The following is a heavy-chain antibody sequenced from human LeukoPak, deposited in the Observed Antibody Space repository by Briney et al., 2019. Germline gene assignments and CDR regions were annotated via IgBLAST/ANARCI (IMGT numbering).Heavy chain of an antibody. Sequence: PSETLSLTCTVSGGSVSSGSYYWSWIRQPPGKGLEWIGYIYYSGSTNYNPSLKGRVTISVDTSKNQFSLKLSSVTAADMAVYCCARGGFLSSSWYYFDYWGQGTLVTVSS. J-gene: IGHJ4*02. CDR3: ARGGFLSSSWYYFDY. V-gene: IGHV4-61*01. CDR1: GGSVSSGSYY. D-gene: IGHD6-13*01. CDR2: IYYSGST.